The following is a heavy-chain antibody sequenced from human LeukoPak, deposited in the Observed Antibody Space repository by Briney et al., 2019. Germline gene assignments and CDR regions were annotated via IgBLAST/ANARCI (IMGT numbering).Heavy chain of an antibody. J-gene: IGHJ5*02. Sequence: GASLRLSCAASGFTFSSHAMSWVRQAAGKGPEWVSVISASGDSTCYADAVKGRFTISRGNSKNTLWLQMNSLRVEDTAVYYCAKGGALDPWGQGTLVTVSS. CDR2: ISASGDST. D-gene: IGHD3-16*01. CDR1: GFTFSSHA. V-gene: IGHV3-23*01. CDR3: AKGGALDP.